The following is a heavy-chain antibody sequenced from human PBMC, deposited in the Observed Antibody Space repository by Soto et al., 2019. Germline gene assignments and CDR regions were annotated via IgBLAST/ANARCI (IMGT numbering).Heavy chain of an antibody. CDR1: GYSFLNYG. D-gene: IGHD3-10*01. J-gene: IGHJ5*02. Sequence: ASVKVSCKTSGYSFLNYGIGWVRQAPGQGLEWMGWMNTYNGNTNYAQKLQGRVTMTTDTSTSTSYMELRSLRSDDTAVYYCARDPMVRGVIIRTNWFDPWGQGTLVTVSS. CDR2: MNTYNGNT. V-gene: IGHV1-18*01. CDR3: ARDPMVRGVIIRTNWFDP.